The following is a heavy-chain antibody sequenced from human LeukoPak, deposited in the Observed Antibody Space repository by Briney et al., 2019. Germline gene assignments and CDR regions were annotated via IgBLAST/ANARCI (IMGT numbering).Heavy chain of an antibody. CDR3: ARDATSGYYYYYMDV. Sequence: ASVKVSCKASGYTFSGHYIHWVRQAPGQGLEWMGWINPNSGDTDCAQKFQGRVTMTRDTSISTAYMELSRLRSDDTALYYCARDATSGYYYYYMDVWGKGTAVTVSS. D-gene: IGHD3-3*01. V-gene: IGHV1-2*02. CDR1: GYTFSGHY. J-gene: IGHJ6*03. CDR2: INPNSGDT.